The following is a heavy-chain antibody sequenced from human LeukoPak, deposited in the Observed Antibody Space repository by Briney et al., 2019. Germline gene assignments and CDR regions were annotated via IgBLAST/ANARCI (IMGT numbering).Heavy chain of an antibody. V-gene: IGHV1-69*05. D-gene: IGHD6-6*01. Sequence: SVKVSCKASGGTFSSYAISWVRQAPGQGLEWMRRIIPIFGTANYAQKFQGRVTITTDESTSTAYMELSSLRSEDTAVYYCARDGEYSSSSCMDVWGKGTTVTVSS. CDR1: GGTFSSYA. J-gene: IGHJ6*04. CDR2: IIPIFGTA. CDR3: ARDGEYSSSSCMDV.